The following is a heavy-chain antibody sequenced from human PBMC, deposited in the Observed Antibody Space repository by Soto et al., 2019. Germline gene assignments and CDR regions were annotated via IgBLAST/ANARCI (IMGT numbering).Heavy chain of an antibody. J-gene: IGHJ4*02. CDR1: GFTFSSYA. Sequence: QVQLVESGGGVVQPGRSLRLSCAASGFTFSSYAMHWVRQAPGKGLEWVAVISYDGSNKYYADSVKGRFTISRDNSKNTLYLQMNSLRAEDTAVYYCARDAGHFDYWGQGTLVTVSS. CDR2: ISYDGSNK. CDR3: ARDAGHFDY. V-gene: IGHV3-30-3*01.